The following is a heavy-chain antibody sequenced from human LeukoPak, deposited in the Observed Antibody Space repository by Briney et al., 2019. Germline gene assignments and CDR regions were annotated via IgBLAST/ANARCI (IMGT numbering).Heavy chain of an antibody. CDR3: EREGSSSLVWDFYYGMDV. CDR2: IIPILGIA. D-gene: IGHD6-6*01. CDR1: GGTFSSYT. V-gene: IGHV1-69*04. J-gene: IGHJ6*02. Sequence: GGSVKVSCKASGGTFSSYTISWVRQAPGQGLEWMGRIIPILGIANYAQKFQGRVTITADKSTSTAYMELSSLRSEDTAVYYCEREGSSSLVWDFYYGMDVWGQGTTVTVSS.